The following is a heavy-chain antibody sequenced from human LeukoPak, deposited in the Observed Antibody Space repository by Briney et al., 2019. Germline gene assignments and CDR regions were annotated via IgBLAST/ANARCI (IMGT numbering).Heavy chain of an antibody. CDR1: GYTFTSYY. J-gene: IGHJ5*02. CDR3: ARDGEQQLVARINWFDP. CDR2: INPSGGST. Sequence: ASVKVCCKASGYTFTSYYMHWVRQAPGQGLEWMGIINPSGGSTSYAQKFQGRVTMTRDTSTSTVYMELSSLRSEDTAVYYCARDGEQQLVARINWFDPWGQGTLVTVSS. D-gene: IGHD6-13*01. V-gene: IGHV1-46*01.